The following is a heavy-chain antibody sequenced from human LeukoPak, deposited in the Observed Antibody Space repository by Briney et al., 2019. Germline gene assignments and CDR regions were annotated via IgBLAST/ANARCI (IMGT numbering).Heavy chain of an antibody. J-gene: IGHJ5*02. CDR1: GVSITSGHY. Sequence: SETLSLTCSVSGVSITSGHYWGWIRQPPGKGLEWIGSIYHNGNTYFNPSLKTRVTISVDTSKNQFSLDLSSVTAADTAFYYCATVRRDGSVSRDTWGQGILVTVSS. CDR2: IYHNGNT. V-gene: IGHV4-38-2*02. CDR3: ATVRRDGSVSRDT. D-gene: IGHD5-24*01.